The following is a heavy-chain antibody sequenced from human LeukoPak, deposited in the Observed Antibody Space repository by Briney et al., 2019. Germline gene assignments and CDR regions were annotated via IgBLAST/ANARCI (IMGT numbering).Heavy chain of an antibody. V-gene: IGHV3-30-3*01. CDR2: ISYDGSNK. Sequence: GGSLRLSCAASGFTFSSYAMHWVRQAPGKGLEWVAVISYDGSNKYYADSVKGRFTISRDNSKNTLYLQMNSLRAEDTAVYYCASEGYYYDSSGLVHFQHWGQGTLVTVSS. CDR3: ASEGYYYDSSGLVHFQH. CDR1: GFTFSSYA. D-gene: IGHD3-22*01. J-gene: IGHJ1*01.